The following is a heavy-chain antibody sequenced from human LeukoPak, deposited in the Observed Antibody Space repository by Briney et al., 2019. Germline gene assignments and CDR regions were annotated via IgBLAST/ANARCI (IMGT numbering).Heavy chain of an antibody. CDR3: ASTTSMTASGHDY. J-gene: IGHJ4*02. D-gene: IGHD2-21*02. CDR1: GDTFTNYH. Sequence: GASVKVSCKASGDTFTNYHINWVRRASGQGLEWMTWINPDTGDKGYARKFQDRVTITTDTSISTAYMELSSLSSEDTAVYFCASTTSMTASGHDYWGQGTLVTVSS. V-gene: IGHV1-8*01. CDR2: INPDTGDK.